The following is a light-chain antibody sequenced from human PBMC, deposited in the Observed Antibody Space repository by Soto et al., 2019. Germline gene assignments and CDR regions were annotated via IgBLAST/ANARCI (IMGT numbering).Light chain of an antibody. V-gene: IGKV3-15*01. Sequence: EIVMTQSPATLSVSPGERATLSCRASQSVSGNLAWYQQKPGQAPRLLIYGTSTRATGIPARFSGSGSGTEFTLAISSLQPDDFATYYCQQYNNYPRTFGQGTKVDIK. CDR2: GTS. J-gene: IGKJ1*01. CDR1: QSVSGN. CDR3: QQYNNYPRT.